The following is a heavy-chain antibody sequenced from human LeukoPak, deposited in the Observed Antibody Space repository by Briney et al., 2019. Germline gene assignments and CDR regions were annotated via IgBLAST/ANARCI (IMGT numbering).Heavy chain of an antibody. CDR2: ISSSSSTT. Sequence: GGSLRFSCAASGFTFSSYSMNWVRQAPGKGLEWVSYISSSSSTTYYADSVKGRFTISRDNAKNTLYLQMNTLRAEDTAVYYCAKGVKHIVVVTAQHYFDYWGQGTLVTVSS. CDR1: GFTFSSYS. D-gene: IGHD2-21*02. J-gene: IGHJ4*02. V-gene: IGHV3-48*01. CDR3: AKGVKHIVVVTAQHYFDY.